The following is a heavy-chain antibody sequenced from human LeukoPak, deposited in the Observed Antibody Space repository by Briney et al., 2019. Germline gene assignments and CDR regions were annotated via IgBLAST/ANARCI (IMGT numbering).Heavy chain of an antibody. Sequence: SVKVSCKASGGTFSSYAISWVRQAPGQGLEWMGRIIPIFGIANYAQKFQGRVTITADKSTSTAYMELSSLRSEDTAVYYCARGARVSGSPLVNYFDYRGQGTLVTVSS. D-gene: IGHD1-26*01. CDR1: GGTFSSYA. J-gene: IGHJ4*02. V-gene: IGHV1-69*04. CDR2: IIPIFGIA. CDR3: ARGARVSGSPLVNYFDY.